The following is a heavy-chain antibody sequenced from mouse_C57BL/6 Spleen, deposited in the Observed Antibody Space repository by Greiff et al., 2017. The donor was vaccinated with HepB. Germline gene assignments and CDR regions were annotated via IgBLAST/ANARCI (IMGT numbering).Heavy chain of an antibody. J-gene: IGHJ2*01. V-gene: IGHV1-15*01. D-gene: IGHD1-1*01. Sequence: QVHVKQSGAELVRPGASVTLSCKASGYTFTDYEMHWVKQTPVHGLEWIGAIDPETGGTAYNQKFKGKAILTADKSSSTAYMELRSLTSEDSAVYYCTRSYGSTFYYFDYWGQGTTLTVSS. CDR3: TRSYGSTFYYFDY. CDR2: IDPETGGT. CDR1: GYTFTDYE.